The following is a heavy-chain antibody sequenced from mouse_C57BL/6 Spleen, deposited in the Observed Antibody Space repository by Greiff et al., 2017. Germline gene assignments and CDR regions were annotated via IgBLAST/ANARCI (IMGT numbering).Heavy chain of an antibody. CDR2: IDPSDSYT. Sequence: VQLHQPGAELVMPGASVKLSCKASGYTFTSYWMHWVKQRPGQGLEWIGEIDPSDSYTNYNQQFKGKSTLTVDKSSSTAYMQLSSLTSEDSAVYYCAREGSTVVARGYFGVWGTGTTVTVSS. CDR3: AREGSTVVARGYFGV. CDR1: GYTFTSYW. D-gene: IGHD1-1*01. V-gene: IGHV1-69*01. J-gene: IGHJ1*03.